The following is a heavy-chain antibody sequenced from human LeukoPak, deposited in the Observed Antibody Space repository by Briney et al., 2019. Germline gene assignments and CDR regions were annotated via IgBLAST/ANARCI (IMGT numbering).Heavy chain of an antibody. Sequence: SETLSLTCTVSGGSISSSSYYWGWIRQPPWKGLEWIGSIYYSGSTYYNPSLKSRVTISVDTSKNQFSLKLSSVTAADTAVYYCARHVINGGNMDVWGKGTTVTVSS. J-gene: IGHJ6*03. D-gene: IGHD2-15*01. V-gene: IGHV4-39*01. CDR2: IYYSGST. CDR3: ARHVINGGNMDV. CDR1: GGSISSSSYY.